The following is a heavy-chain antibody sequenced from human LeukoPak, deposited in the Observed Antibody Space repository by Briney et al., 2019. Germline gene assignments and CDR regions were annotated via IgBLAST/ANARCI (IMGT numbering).Heavy chain of an antibody. J-gene: IGHJ4*02. CDR2: ISSSSSYI. V-gene: IGHV3-21*01. CDR1: GFTFSSYS. Sequence: GGSLRLSCAASGFTFSSYSMNWVRQAPGKGLEWVSSISSSSSYIYYADSVKGRFTISRDNAKNSLYLQMNSLRAEDTAVYYCARGAPYSGWFYFDYWGQGTLVTVSS. CDR3: ARGAPYSGWFYFDY. D-gene: IGHD6-19*01.